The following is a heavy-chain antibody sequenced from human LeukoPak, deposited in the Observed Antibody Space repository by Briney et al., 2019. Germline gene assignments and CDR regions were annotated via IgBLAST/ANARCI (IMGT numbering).Heavy chain of an antibody. Sequence: GGSLRLSCAASGFTLSSYWMHWVRQAPGKGLVWVSRISSDGSSTSYADSVKGRFTISRDNAKNTVYLQMNSLRAEDTAVYHCARGTVYSSGIDYWGQGALVTVSS. D-gene: IGHD6-19*01. CDR3: ARGTVYSSGIDY. V-gene: IGHV3-74*01. J-gene: IGHJ4*02. CDR1: GFTLSSYW. CDR2: ISSDGSST.